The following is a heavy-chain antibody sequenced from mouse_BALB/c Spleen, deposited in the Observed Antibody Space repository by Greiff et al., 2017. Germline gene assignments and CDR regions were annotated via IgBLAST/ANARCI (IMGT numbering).Heavy chain of an antibody. D-gene: IGHD1-2*01. CDR3: ARAARTDAMDY. Sequence: VQLQQSGAELVRPGVSVKISCKGSGYTFTDYAMNWVKQSHAKSLEWIGVISTYYGDASYNQKFKGKATMTVDKSSSTAYMELARLTSEDSAIYYCARAARTDAMDYWGQGTSGTVSS. CDR2: ISTYYGDA. CDR1: GYTFTDYA. J-gene: IGHJ4*01. V-gene: IGHV1S137*01.